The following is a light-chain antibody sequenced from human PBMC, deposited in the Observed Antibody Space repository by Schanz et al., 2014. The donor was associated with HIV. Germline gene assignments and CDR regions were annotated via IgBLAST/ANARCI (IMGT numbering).Light chain of an antibody. CDR1: SGDVGSYNY. CDR2: DVS. J-gene: IGLJ1*01. V-gene: IGLV2-11*01. CDR3: CSYAGSYTYV. Sequence: QSVLTQPASVSGSPGQSISISCTGTSGDVGSYNYVSWYQQHPGKAPKLMIYDVSNRPSGVPDRFSGSKSGNTASLTISGLQAEDEADYYCCSYAGSYTYVFGTGTKVTVL.